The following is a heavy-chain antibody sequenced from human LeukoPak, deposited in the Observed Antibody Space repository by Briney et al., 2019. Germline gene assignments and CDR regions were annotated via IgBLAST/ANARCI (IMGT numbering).Heavy chain of an antibody. Sequence: SETLSLTCTVSGGSISSYYWSWIRQPAGKGLEWIGRIYTSGSTNYNPSLKSRVTMSVDTSKNQFSLKLSSVTAADTAVYYCARAGYSYGSIVFDYWGQGTLVTVSS. CDR3: ARAGYSYGSIVFDY. D-gene: IGHD5-18*01. CDR2: IYTSGST. J-gene: IGHJ4*02. V-gene: IGHV4-4*07. CDR1: GGSISSYY.